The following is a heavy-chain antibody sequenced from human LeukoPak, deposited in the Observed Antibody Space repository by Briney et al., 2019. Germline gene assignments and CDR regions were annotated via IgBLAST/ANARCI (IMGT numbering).Heavy chain of an antibody. CDR3: ARDHPQLYAFDI. CDR1: GGSISGTSYY. Sequence: LTCTVSGGSISGTSYYWGWIRQAPGKGLEWVSSISSSSSYIYYADSVKGRFTISRDNAKNSLYLQMNSLRAEDTTVYYCARDHPQLYAFDIWGQGTMVTVSS. D-gene: IGHD5-18*01. CDR2: ISSSSSYI. J-gene: IGHJ3*02. V-gene: IGHV3-21*01.